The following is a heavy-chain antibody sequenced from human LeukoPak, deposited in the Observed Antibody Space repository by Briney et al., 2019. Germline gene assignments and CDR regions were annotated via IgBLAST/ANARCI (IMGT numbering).Heavy chain of an antibody. CDR2: FRSKAYGGTT. CDR3: TRVIVATKDY. Sequence: GRCLRPSCTGSGFTVGDYAMNWVRQAPGKRLEWEGFFRSKAYGGTTEYGATVKGRFTISRDDSKSIAYLQLNSLKAEDTAVYYCTRVIVATKDYWGQGTLVTVSS. V-gene: IGHV3-49*04. CDR1: GFTVGDYA. D-gene: IGHD5-12*01. J-gene: IGHJ4*02.